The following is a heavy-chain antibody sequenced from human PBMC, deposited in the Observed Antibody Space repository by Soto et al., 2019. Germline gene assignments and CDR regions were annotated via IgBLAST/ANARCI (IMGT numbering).Heavy chain of an antibody. CDR1: GFSFSSYW. V-gene: IGHV3-7*03. CDR2: IKQDAREK. J-gene: IGHJ4*02. Sequence: EVQLVESGGGLVQPGGSLRLSCAASGFSFSSYWMTWVRQAPGKGLEWVANIKQDAREKYYVASVKGRFTISRDNGKNLLYLQMDSLTADDTAVYYCAKGGVGSGWYYFDSWGQGTLVTVSS. CDR3: AKGGVGSGWYYFDS. D-gene: IGHD6-19*01.